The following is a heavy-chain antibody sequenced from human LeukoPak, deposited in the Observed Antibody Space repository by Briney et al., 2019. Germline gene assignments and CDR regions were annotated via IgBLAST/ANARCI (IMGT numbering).Heavy chain of an antibody. V-gene: IGHV3-21*01. Sequence: ETLSLTCTVSGGSISSSSYYWGWIRQPPGKGLEWVSSISSGSHYIHYADSMKGRFTISRVNAKNSLYLQMNSLRAEDTAVYYCARDYGSGSYLGPTHFDYWGQGTLVTVSS. J-gene: IGHJ4*02. CDR1: GGSISSSS. CDR3: ARDYGSGSYLGPTHFDY. D-gene: IGHD1-26*01. CDR2: ISSGSHYI.